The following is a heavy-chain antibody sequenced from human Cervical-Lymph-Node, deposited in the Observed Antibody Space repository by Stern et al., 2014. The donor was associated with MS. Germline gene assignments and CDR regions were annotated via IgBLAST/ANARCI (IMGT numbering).Heavy chain of an antibody. V-gene: IGHV1-2*02. J-gene: IGHJ4*02. CDR3: ARDRGSYSDY. Sequence: VHLVESGAEVERPGASVKVSCKASGYTFTAYFLHCVRQAPGQGLEWMGWISPKTGSATYAQKFQDRVTMTRDTSINTGYMEVSSLRSDDTAVYYCARDRGSYSDYWGQGTLVAVSS. D-gene: IGHD1-26*01. CDR2: ISPKTGSA. CDR1: GYTFTAYF.